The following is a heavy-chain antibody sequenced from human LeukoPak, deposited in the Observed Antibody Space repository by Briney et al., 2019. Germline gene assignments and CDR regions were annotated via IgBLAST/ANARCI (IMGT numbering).Heavy chain of an antibody. J-gene: IGHJ6*03. CDR3: AKAGVVNHYYYMDV. CDR2: ISGSGGST. CDR1: GFTFSSYS. V-gene: IGHV3-23*01. Sequence: KPGGSLRLSCAASGFTFSSYSMNWVRQAPGKGLEWVSAISGSGGSTYYADSVKGRFTISRDNSKNTLYLQMNSLRAEDTAVYYCAKAGVVNHYYYMDVWGKGTTVTVSS. D-gene: IGHD4-23*01.